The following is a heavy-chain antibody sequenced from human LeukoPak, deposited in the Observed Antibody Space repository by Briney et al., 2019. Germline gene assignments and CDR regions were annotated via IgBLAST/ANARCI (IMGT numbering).Heavy chain of an antibody. CDR3: ARLPIVVVTAPFDY. Sequence: SETLSLTCTVSGGSISSSTHYWGWIRQPPGKGLEWIGSIYYSGSTYYNPSLKSRVTISVDTSKNQFSLKLSSVTAADTAVYYCARLPIVVVTAPFDYWGQGTLVTVSS. V-gene: IGHV4-39*01. D-gene: IGHD2-21*02. J-gene: IGHJ4*02. CDR2: IYYSGST. CDR1: GGSISSSTHY.